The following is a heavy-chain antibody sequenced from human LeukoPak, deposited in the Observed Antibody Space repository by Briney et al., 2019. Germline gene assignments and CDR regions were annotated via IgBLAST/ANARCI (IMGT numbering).Heavy chain of an antibody. J-gene: IGHJ4*02. CDR2: IYYSGST. D-gene: IGHD3-22*01. Sequence: SETLSLTCTVSGGSISSGGYYWSWIRQHPGKGLEWIGYIYYSGSTYYNPSLKSRVTISVDTSKIQFSLKLSSVTAADTAVYYCARDRRYYYDSSGVLDYWGQGTLVTVSS. CDR3: ARDRRYYYDSSGVLDY. V-gene: IGHV4-31*03. CDR1: GGSISSGGYY.